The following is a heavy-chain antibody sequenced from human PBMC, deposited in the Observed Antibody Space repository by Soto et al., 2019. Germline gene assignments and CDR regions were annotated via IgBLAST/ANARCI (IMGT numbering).Heavy chain of an antibody. CDR2: INPNSGGT. J-gene: IGHJ6*02. V-gene: IGHV1-2*04. CDR1: GYTFTSYY. CDR3: ARDGLQRYGMDV. D-gene: IGHD4-4*01. Sequence: ASVKVSCKASGYTFTSYYMHWVRQAPGQGLEWMGWINPNSGGTNYAQKFQGWVTITRDTSISTAYMELSRLRSDDTAVYYCARDGLQRYGMDVWGQGTTVTVSS.